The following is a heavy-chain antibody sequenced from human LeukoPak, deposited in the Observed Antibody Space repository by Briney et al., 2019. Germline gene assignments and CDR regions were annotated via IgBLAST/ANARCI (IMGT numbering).Heavy chain of an antibody. CDR3: ARTWYSSSWYQGYMDV. CDR1: VYTFTSYG. J-gene: IGHJ6*03. CDR2: IIPIFGTA. D-gene: IGHD6-13*01. V-gene: IGHV1-69*06. Sequence: ASVKVTCKASVYTFTSYGIYWVRQAPVQGLEWMGVIIPIFGTANYAQKFQGRVTITADKSTSTAYMELSSLRSEDTAVYYCARTWYSSSWYQGYMDVWGKGTTVTVSS.